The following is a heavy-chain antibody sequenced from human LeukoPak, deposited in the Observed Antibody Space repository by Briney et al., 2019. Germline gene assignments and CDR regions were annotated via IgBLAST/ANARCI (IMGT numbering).Heavy chain of an antibody. CDR3: ASPLAAYCSSTSCYNDY. V-gene: IGHV3-48*01. J-gene: IGHJ4*02. CDR2: ISSSSSTI. D-gene: IGHD2-2*01. CDR1: GFTFSSYS. Sequence: GGSLRLSCAASGFTFSSYSMNWVRQAPGKGLEWVSYISSSSSTIYYADSVKGRFTISRDNAKNSLYLQMNSLRAEDTAVYYCASPLAAYCSSTSCYNDYWGQGTLVTVSS.